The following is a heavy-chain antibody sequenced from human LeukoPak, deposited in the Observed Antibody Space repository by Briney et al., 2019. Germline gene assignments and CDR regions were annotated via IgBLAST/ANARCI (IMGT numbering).Heavy chain of an antibody. CDR1: GFSLSTSGVG. CDR3: AHAPAGSGYSGYPNWFDP. V-gene: IGHV2-5*02. Sequence: SGPTLVNPTQTLTLTCTFSGFSLSTSGVGVGWIRQPPGKALEWLALIYWDDDKRYSPSLKSRLTITKDTSKNQVVLTMTNMDPVDTTTYYCAHAPAGSGYSGYPNWFDPWGQGTLVTVSS. J-gene: IGHJ5*02. D-gene: IGHD3-3*01. CDR2: IYWDDDK.